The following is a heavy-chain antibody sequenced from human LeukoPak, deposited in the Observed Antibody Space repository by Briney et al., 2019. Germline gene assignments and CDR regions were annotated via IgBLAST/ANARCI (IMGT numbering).Heavy chain of an antibody. V-gene: IGHV4-59*01. J-gene: IGHJ4*02. CDR3: ASHPGYSYGPFDY. CDR2: IYYSGST. Sequence: SETLSLTCTVSGGSISSYYWSCIRQPPGKGLEWIGYIYYSGSTNYNPSLKSRVTISVDTSKNQFSLKLSSVTAADTAVYYCASHPGYSYGPFDYWGQGTLVTVSS. CDR1: GGSISSYY. D-gene: IGHD5-18*01.